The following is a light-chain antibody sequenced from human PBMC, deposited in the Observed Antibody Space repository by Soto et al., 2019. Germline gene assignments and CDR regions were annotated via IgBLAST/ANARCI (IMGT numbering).Light chain of an antibody. Sequence: EIVLTQSPGTLSLSPGERATLSCRASQSITSSYLAWYQQIPGQAPRLLVYHTSNRATGIPDRFSGSGCGTDFTLTITRLEPEDFAVYYCQQYGSSPWTFGQGTEVEIK. V-gene: IGKV3-20*01. CDR2: HTS. CDR3: QQYGSSPWT. J-gene: IGKJ1*01. CDR1: QSITSSY.